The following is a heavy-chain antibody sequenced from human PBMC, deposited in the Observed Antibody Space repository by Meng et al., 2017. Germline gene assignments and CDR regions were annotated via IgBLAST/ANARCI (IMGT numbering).Heavy chain of an antibody. CDR1: GDSVSSNSAA. Sequence: QPPQSSPGLVKPAHTLSLICSSSGDSVSSNSAAWNWIRQSPSRGLEWLGRAYYRSKWYHDYAESVKSRISLDPDTSKNQFSLQLRSVTPEDSAVYYCARGSYSFDSWGQRTLVTVSS. D-gene: IGHD1-26*01. CDR2: AYYRSKWYH. V-gene: IGHV6-1*01. J-gene: IGHJ4*02. CDR3: ARGSYSFDS.